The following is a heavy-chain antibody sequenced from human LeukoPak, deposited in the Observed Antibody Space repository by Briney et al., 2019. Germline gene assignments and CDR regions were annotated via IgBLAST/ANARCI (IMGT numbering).Heavy chain of an antibody. CDR1: GGSISSGGYY. Sequence: SETLSLTCTVSGGSISSGGYYWSWIRQHPGKGLEWIGYIYYSGSTNYNPSLKSRVTISVDTSKNQFSLRLSSVTAADTAVYYCAVYGYSYGPVDPNDAFDIWGQGTMVTVSS. V-gene: IGHV4-61*08. CDR3: AVYGYSYGPVDPNDAFDI. J-gene: IGHJ3*02. CDR2: IYYSGST. D-gene: IGHD5-18*01.